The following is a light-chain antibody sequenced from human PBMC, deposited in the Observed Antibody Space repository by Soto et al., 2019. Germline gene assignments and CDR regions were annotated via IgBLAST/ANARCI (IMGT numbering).Light chain of an antibody. CDR2: EVS. V-gene: IGLV2-14*01. CDR1: SSDVGGYNY. J-gene: IGLJ1*01. CDR3: SSYTSSSTLG. Sequence: HSVLPQPPPVYGPPGQAIPISWTGTSSDVGGYNYVSWYQQPPGKAPKLMIYEVSNRPSGVSNRFSGSKSGNTASLTISGVQADDEADYYCSSYTSSSTLGFGTGTKVTVL.